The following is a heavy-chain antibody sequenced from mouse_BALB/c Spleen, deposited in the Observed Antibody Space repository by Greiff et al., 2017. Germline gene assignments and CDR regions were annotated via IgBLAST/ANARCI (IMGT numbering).Heavy chain of an antibody. D-gene: IGHD2-4*01. CDR2: IYPGDGDT. J-gene: IGHJ4*01. CDR3: ARHDCDHAMDY. V-gene: IGHV1-80*01. CDR1: GYAFSSYW. Sequence: QVQLQQSGAELVRPGSSVKISCKASGYAFSSYWMNWVKQRPGQGLEWIGQIYPGDGDTNYNGKFKGKATLTADKSSSTAYMQLSSLTSEDSAVYFCARHDCDHAMDYWGQGTSVTVSS.